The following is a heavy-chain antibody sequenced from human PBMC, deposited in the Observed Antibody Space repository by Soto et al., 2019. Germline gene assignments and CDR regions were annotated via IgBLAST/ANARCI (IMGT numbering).Heavy chain of an antibody. D-gene: IGHD2-2*02. V-gene: IGHV1-8*01. CDR2: VNPKSGNT. CDR1: GYSFSTYD. J-gene: IGHJ5*01. CDR3: ARPYCDSTSCYTDWFDS. Sequence: QVQLVQSGAEVKKPGASVKVSCKASGYSFSTYDINWLRQAAGQGLEWMGWVNPKSGNTDYAQRFRGRVTMTSNTSRSTAYMELSALTPEDTAVYYCARPYCDSTSCYTDWFDSWGQGTLVTVSS.